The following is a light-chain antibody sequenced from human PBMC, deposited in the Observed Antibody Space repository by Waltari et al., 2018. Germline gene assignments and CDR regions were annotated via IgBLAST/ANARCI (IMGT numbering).Light chain of an antibody. Sequence: EIVLTQSPGTLSLSPGERATLPCRASQSVGRSLAWYQQKPGQAPRLLIYDASVWATGIPDRFSGGGSGTDFSLTISRLEPEDFAVYYCQMYVSLPATFGQGTKVEIK. V-gene: IGKV3-20*01. CDR3: QMYVSLPAT. CDR2: DAS. J-gene: IGKJ1*01. CDR1: QSVGRS.